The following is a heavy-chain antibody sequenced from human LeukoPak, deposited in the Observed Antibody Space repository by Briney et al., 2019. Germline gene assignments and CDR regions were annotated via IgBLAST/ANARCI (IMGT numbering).Heavy chain of an antibody. Sequence: PSETLSLTCTVSGGSISSGSYYWSWIRQPAGKGLEWIGRIYTSGSTNYNPSLKSRVTISVDTSKNQFSLKLSSVTAADTAVYYCATSPIIYADTAMDFDYWGQGTLVTVSS. CDR1: GGSISSGSYY. V-gene: IGHV4-61*02. CDR2: IYTSGST. D-gene: IGHD5-18*01. CDR3: ATSPIIYADTAMDFDY. J-gene: IGHJ4*02.